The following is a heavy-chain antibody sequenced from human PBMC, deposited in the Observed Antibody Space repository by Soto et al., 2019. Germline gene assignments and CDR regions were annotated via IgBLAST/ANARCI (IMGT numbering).Heavy chain of an antibody. Sequence: GGSLRLSCAASGFMFSDFYMSWIRQAPGKGLEWVSYISSSSSYTNYAESVKGRFTISRDNAKNSLYLQMNSLRAEDTAVYYCAAGGYSYDNSGHSRFGYWGQGTLVTVSS. D-gene: IGHD3-22*01. V-gene: IGHV3-11*03. J-gene: IGHJ4*02. CDR1: GFMFSDFY. CDR2: ISSSSSYT. CDR3: AAGGYSYDNSGHSRFGY.